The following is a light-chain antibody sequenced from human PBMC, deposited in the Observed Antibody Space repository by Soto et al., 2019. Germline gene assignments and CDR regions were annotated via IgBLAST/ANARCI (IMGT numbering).Light chain of an antibody. CDR1: SGHSSYT. V-gene: IGLV4-69*01. J-gene: IGLJ2*01. CDR2: LNSDGSH. Sequence: QPVLTQSPSASASTLSSGHSSYTIAWHQQQPEKGPRYLMTLNSDGSHRKGDGIPARFSGSSSGAERYLTISSLQSEDEADYYCQTWGSDIHVVFGGGTKLTVL. CDR3: QTWGSDIHVV.